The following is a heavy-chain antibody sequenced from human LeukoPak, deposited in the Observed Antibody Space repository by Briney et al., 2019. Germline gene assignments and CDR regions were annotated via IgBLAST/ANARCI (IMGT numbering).Heavy chain of an antibody. J-gene: IGHJ4*02. CDR2: IGTAGDT. V-gene: IGHV3-13*01. Sequence: GGSLRLSCAASGFTFSTYDMHWVRQPTGKGLEWVSLIGTAGDTHYPGSVKGRFTVSRENAKNSLYLQMNSLRAEDTAVYYCARESQRSGSSLDYWGQGTLVTVSS. D-gene: IGHD3-10*01. CDR1: GFTFSTYD. CDR3: ARESQRSGSSLDY.